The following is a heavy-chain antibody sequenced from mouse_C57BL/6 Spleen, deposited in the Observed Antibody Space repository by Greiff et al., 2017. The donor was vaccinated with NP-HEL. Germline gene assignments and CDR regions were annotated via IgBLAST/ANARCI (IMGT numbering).Heavy chain of an antibody. V-gene: IGHV14-2*01. D-gene: IGHD2-1*01. J-gene: IGHJ3*01. CDR3: ARWWDGNYEGAWFAY. CDR1: GFNIKDYY. Sequence: VQLKESGAELVKPGASVKLSCTASGFNIKDYYMHWVKQRTEQGLEWIGRIDPEDGETKYAPKFQGKATITADTSSNTAYLQLSSLTSEDTAVYYCARWWDGNYEGAWFAYWGQGTLVTVSA. CDR2: IDPEDGET.